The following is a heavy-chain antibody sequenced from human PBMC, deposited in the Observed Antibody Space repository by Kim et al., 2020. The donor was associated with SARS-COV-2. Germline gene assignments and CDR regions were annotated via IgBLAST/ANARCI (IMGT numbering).Heavy chain of an antibody. J-gene: IGHJ4*02. CDR1: GFTFSNYA. Sequence: GGSLRLSCAASGFTFSNYAMSWVRQAPGKGLEWVSAIRGTGGSTYYADSVKGRFTISRDNSKNTLYLQMNSLRAEDTAVYYCAKDIAAAGLIIDRNDYWGQGTLVTVSS. V-gene: IGHV3-23*01. D-gene: IGHD6-13*01. CDR2: IRGTGGST. CDR3: AKDIAAAGLIIDRNDY.